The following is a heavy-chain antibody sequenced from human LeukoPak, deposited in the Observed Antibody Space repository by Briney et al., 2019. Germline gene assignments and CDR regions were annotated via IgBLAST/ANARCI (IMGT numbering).Heavy chain of an antibody. V-gene: IGHV4-30-4*01. Sequence: PSETLSLTCTVSGGSISSGDYYWSWIRQPPGKGLEWIGYIYSSGSTYYNPSLKSRVTISMDTSKNQFSLTLTSVTAADTAVYYCARESGYSGGPFDYWGQGTLVTVSS. CDR3: ARESGYSGGPFDY. J-gene: IGHJ4*02. CDR1: GGSISSGDYY. CDR2: IYSSGST. D-gene: IGHD6-19*01.